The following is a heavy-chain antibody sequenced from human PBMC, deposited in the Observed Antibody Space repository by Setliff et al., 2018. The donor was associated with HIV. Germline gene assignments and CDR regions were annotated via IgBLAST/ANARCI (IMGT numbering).Heavy chain of an antibody. Sequence: PSETLSLTCTVPSDSISSYYWSCIRQPPGKGLEWIVYIYTSGITDYNPSPQSRVTISGDTSKNQFSLKLSSGTSADTAVYYCARDRRGYYYGSGSCYMDVWGTGTTVTVSS. J-gene: IGHJ6*03. V-gene: IGHV4-4*08. CDR3: ARDRRGYYYGSGSCYMDV. CDR1: SDSISSYY. CDR2: IYTSGIT. D-gene: IGHD3-10*01.